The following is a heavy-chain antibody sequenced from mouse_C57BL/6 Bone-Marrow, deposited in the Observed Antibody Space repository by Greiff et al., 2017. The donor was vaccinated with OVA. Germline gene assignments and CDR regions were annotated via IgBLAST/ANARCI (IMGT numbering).Heavy chain of an antibody. CDR3: ARSGDYDYGGAWFAY. CDR1: GHSFTGYF. J-gene: IGHJ3*01. Sequence: EVQLQQSGPELVKPGDSVKISCKASGHSFTGYFMNWVMQSPGKSLEWIGRINPYNGDTFYNQKFKGKATLTVDKSSSTAHMELRSLTSEDSAVYYCARSGDYDYGGAWFAYWGQGTLVTVSA. V-gene: IGHV1-20*01. CDR2: INPYNGDT. D-gene: IGHD2-4*01.